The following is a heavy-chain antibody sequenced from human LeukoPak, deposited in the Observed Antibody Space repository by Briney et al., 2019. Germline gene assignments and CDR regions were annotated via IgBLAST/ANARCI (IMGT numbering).Heavy chain of an antibody. Sequence: GGSLRLSCAASGFTFSNYAIHWVRQAPGKGLEWVAVVSYDGGNEYYADSVKGRFIISRDNCKNTLYLQMNSLRAEDTAVYYCARGRERYYYFGMDVWGKGTTVTVSS. CDR1: GFTFSNYA. D-gene: IGHD1-1*01. CDR3: ARGRERYYYFGMDV. CDR2: VSYDGGNE. V-gene: IGHV3-30*04. J-gene: IGHJ6*04.